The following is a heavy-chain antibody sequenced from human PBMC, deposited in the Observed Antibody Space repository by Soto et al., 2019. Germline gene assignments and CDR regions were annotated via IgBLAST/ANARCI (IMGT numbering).Heavy chain of an antibody. CDR2: INHSGST. Sequence: SETLSLTCAVYGGYFSGYYWSWIRQPPGKGLEWIGEINHSGSTNYNPSLKSRVTISVDTSKNQFSLKLSSVTAADTAVYYCARTIVDYDFWSGYRPGYYYYYMDVWGKGTTVTVSS. J-gene: IGHJ6*03. CDR1: GGYFSGYY. CDR3: ARTIVDYDFWSGYRPGYYYYYMDV. V-gene: IGHV4-34*01. D-gene: IGHD3-3*01.